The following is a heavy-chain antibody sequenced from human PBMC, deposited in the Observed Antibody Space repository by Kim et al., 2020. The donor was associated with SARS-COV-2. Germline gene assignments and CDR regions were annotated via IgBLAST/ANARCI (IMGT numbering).Heavy chain of an antibody. V-gene: IGHV1-46*01. D-gene: IGHD3-10*01. CDR2: INPSGGST. CDR3: ARVFRVRGVIITTGLDI. J-gene: IGHJ3*02. CDR1: GYTFTSYY. Sequence: ASVKVSCKASGYTFTSYYMHWVRHAPGQGLEWMGIINPSGGSTSYAQKFQGRVTMTRDTSTSTVYMELSSLRSEDTAVYYCARVFRVRGVIITTGLDIWGQGTMVTVSS.